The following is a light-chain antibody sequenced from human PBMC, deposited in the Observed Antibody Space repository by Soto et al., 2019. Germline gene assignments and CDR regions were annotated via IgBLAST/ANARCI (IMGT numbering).Light chain of an antibody. V-gene: IGLV2-23*01. CDR3: CSYAGSSTLYV. CDR2: EGS. J-gene: IGLJ1*01. Sequence: QSALPQPASLSGSPGQSITISCTGTSSDVGSYNLVSWYQQHPGKAPKLMIYEGSKRPSGVSNRFSGSKSGNTASLTISGLQAEDEADYYCCSYAGSSTLYVFGTGTKVTVL. CDR1: SSDVGSYNL.